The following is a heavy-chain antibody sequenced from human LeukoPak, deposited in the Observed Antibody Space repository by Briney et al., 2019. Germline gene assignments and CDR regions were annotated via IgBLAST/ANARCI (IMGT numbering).Heavy chain of an antibody. J-gene: IGHJ4*02. Sequence: PGGSLRLSCAVSGITLSNYGMSWVRQAPGKGLEWVAGISDSGGSTNYADSVKGRFTISRDNAKNTLYLQMNSLRAEDTAVYFYAKRGVVIRVILVGFHKQAYYFDSWGQGALVTVSS. CDR3: AKRGVVIRVILVGFHKQAYYFDS. CDR1: GITLSNYG. D-gene: IGHD3-10*01. CDR2: ISDSGGST. V-gene: IGHV3-23*01.